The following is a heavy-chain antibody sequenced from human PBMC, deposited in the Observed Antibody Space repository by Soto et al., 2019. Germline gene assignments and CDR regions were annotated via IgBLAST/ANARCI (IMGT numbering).Heavy chain of an antibody. D-gene: IGHD1-26*01. Sequence: EVQLVESGGGLVQPGGSLKLSCAASGFPFSGSIIHWVRQASGKGLEWVGRIRSKANGYATAYGGSVKSRFTITRDDSQNTAYLQMDSLKTEDTAVYYCTRNLGAKYGFDVWGQGTTVTVSS. CDR2: IRSKANGYAT. CDR3: TRNLGAKYGFDV. J-gene: IGHJ6*02. CDR1: GFPFSGSI. V-gene: IGHV3-73*02.